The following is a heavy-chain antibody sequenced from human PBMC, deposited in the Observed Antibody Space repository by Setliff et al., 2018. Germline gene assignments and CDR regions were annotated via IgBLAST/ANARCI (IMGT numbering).Heavy chain of an antibody. Sequence: TSETLSLTCTVSGDSMSNYHWSWIRQPPGKGLEWIGDIFDNVNTYYNPSLKSRVTISVDTSKNQFSLKLPSVTAADTAMYYCATYSVGEGGRGHWGQGVLVTVSS. CDR2: IFDNVNT. CDR3: ATYSVGEGGRGH. CDR1: GDSMSNYH. V-gene: IGHV4-59*01. J-gene: IGHJ4*02. D-gene: IGHD3-10*01.